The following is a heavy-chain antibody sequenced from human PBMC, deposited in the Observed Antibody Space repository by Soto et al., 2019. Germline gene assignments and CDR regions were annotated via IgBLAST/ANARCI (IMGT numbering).Heavy chain of an antibody. J-gene: IGHJ4*02. Sequence: PGESLKISCKVSGYRFTNYWIGWVRQMPWKGLEWMGIIYPGDSETRYSPSFQGQVTISVDKSISTAYLQWSSLKASDTAIYYCARHSGPSVLTGYSDYWGQGTLVTVSS. CDR2: IYPGDSET. D-gene: IGHD3-9*01. CDR1: GYRFTNYW. CDR3: ARHSGPSVLTGYSDY. V-gene: IGHV5-51*01.